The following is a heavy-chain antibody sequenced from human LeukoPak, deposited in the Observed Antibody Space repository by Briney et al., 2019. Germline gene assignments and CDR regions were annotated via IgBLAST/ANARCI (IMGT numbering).Heavy chain of an antibody. J-gene: IGHJ4*02. CDR1: GGSISSYY. Sequence: ASETLSLTCTVSGGSISSYYWSWIRQPAGKGLEWIGRIYTSGSTNYNPSLKSRVTMSVDTSKNQFSLKLSSVTAADTAVYYCARHPPTYYYDSSGSPDYWGQGTLVTVSS. CDR3: ARHPPTYYYDSSGSPDY. V-gene: IGHV4-4*07. CDR2: IYTSGST. D-gene: IGHD3-22*01.